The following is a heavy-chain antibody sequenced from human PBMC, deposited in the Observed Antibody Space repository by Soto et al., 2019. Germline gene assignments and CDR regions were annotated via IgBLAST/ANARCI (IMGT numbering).Heavy chain of an antibody. V-gene: IGHV2-26*01. J-gene: IGHJ6*03. Sequence: SGPTLVNPTETLTLTCTVSGFSLSNARMGVSWIRQPPGKALEWLAHIFSNDEKSYGTSLKSRLTISKGTSKSQVVLTMTNMDPVDTATYYCARIQYIVVVPTHYYYYYYMDVWGKGTTVTVSS. CDR2: IFSNDEK. CDR1: GFSLSNARMG. D-gene: IGHD2-2*01. CDR3: ARIQYIVVVPTHYYYYYYMDV.